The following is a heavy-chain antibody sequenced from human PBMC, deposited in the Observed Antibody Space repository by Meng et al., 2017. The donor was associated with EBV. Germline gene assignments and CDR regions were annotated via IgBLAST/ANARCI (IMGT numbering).Heavy chain of an antibody. D-gene: IGHD2-15*01. V-gene: IGHV1-8*01. CDR3: ARGRGVYCSGGSCYPGWFDP. J-gene: IGHJ5*02. CDR1: GYTFTSYD. Sequence: QVKRGQSGAEVKKPGASVKVSCKASGYTFTSYDINWVRQATGQGLEWMEWMNPNSGNTGYAQKFQGRVTMTRNTSISTAYMELSSLRSEDTAVYYCARGRGVYCSGGSCYPGWFDPWGQGTLVTVSS. CDR2: MNPNSGNT.